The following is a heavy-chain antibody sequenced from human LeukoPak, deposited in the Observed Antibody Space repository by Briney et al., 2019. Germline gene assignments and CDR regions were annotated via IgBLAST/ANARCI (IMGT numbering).Heavy chain of an antibody. CDR3: VVAAAGNYFDY. D-gene: IGHD6-13*01. CDR2: IIPIFGTA. Sequence: PRASVKVSCKASGGTFSSYAIGWVRQAPGQGLEWMGGIIPIFGTANYAQKFQGRVTITADKSTSTAYMELSSLRSEDTAVYYCVVAAAGNYFDYWGQGTLVTVSS. V-gene: IGHV1-69*06. J-gene: IGHJ4*02. CDR1: GGTFSSYA.